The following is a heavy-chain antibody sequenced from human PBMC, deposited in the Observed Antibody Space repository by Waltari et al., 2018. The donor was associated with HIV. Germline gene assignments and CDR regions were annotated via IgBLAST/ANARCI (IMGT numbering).Heavy chain of an antibody. J-gene: IGHJ6*02. Sequence: EVQLVESGGGLVQPGRSLRLSCRGSGFTFADYGMSWLRQAPGKGLEWVRFIKSEVDGGTGEYAASVTGRFVNSRKDSKSIGYLPMNRPEIEDTGVYYCSSPSGTLHSYGMDVWGQGTTVTVSS. CDR2: IKSEVDGGTG. D-gene: IGHD1-26*01. V-gene: IGHV3-49*03. CDR3: SSPSGTLHSYGMDV. CDR1: GFTFADYG.